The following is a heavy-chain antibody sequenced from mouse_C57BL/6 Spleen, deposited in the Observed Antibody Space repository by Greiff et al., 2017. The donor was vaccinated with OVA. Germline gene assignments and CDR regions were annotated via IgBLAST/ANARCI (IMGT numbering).Heavy chain of an antibody. V-gene: IGHV1-64*01. CDR2: IHPNSGST. CDR1: GYTFTSYW. Sequence: QVHVKQPGAELVKPGASVKLSCKASGYTFTSYWMHWVKQRPGQGLEWIGMIHPNSGSTNYNEKFKSKATLTVDKSSSTAYMQLSSLTSEDSAVYYCASETALDAMDYWGQGTSVTVSS. CDR3: ASETALDAMDY. J-gene: IGHJ4*01.